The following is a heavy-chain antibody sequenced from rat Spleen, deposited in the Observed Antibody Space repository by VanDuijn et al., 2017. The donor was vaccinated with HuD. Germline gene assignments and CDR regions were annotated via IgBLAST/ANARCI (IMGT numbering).Heavy chain of an antibody. CDR2: ISYDGSST. V-gene: IGHV5-29*01. CDR1: GFTFSDYY. J-gene: IGHJ2*01. Sequence: EVQLVESDGGLVQPGRSLKLSCAASGFTFSDYYMAWVRQAPTKGLEWVATISYDGSSTYYRDSVKGRFTISRDNAKSTLYLQMDSLRSEDTATYYCARDPYFDYWGQGVMVTVSS. CDR3: ARDPYFDY.